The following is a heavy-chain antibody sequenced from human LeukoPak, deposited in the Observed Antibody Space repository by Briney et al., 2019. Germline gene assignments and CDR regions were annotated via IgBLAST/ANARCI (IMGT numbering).Heavy chain of an antibody. CDR1: GFTFSDYY. CDR3: ARGYYLDYFDY. Sequence: GGSLRLSCAASGFTFSDYYMSWVRQAPGKGLEWVANIKQDGSEKYYVDSVKGRFTISRDNAKNSLYLQMNSLRAEDTAVYYCARGYYLDYFDYWGQGTLVTVSS. J-gene: IGHJ4*02. CDR2: IKQDGSEK. D-gene: IGHD1-26*01. V-gene: IGHV3-7*01.